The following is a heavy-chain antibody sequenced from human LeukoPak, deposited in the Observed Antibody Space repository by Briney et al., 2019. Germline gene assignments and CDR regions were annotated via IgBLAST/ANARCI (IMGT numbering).Heavy chain of an antibody. Sequence: SETLSLTCAVSGGSISSGGYSWSWIRQPPGKGLEWIGYIYHSGSTYYDPSLKSRVTISVDRSKNQFSLKLSSVTAADTAVYYCARAVFGAVPPRGWFDPWGQGTLVTVSS. V-gene: IGHV4-30-2*01. CDR3: ARAVFGAVPPRGWFDP. D-gene: IGHD3-3*01. J-gene: IGHJ5*02. CDR1: GGSISSGGYS. CDR2: IYHSGST.